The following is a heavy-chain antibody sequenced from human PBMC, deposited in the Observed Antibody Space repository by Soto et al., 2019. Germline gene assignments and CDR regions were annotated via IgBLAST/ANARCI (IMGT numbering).Heavy chain of an antibody. CDR3: ARWRIAARRCWFGP. CDR2: INHSGST. V-gene: IGHV4-34*01. CDR1: GGSLSGYY. J-gene: IGHJ5*02. D-gene: IGHD6-6*01. Sequence: SETLSLTCAVYGGSLSGYYWSWIRQPPGKGLEWIGEINHSGSTNYNPSLKSRVTISVDTSKNQFSLKLSSVTAADTAVYYCARWRIAARRCWFGPWGQGTRGTVS.